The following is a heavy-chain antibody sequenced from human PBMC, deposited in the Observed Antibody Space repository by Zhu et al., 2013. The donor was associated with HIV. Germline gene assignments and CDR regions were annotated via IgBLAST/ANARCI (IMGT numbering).Heavy chain of an antibody. J-gene: IGHJ4*02. Sequence: QVHLVQSGAEVKEPGASVKVSCKASGYTFRAHYIHWVRQAPGQGLEWMGWISPYNGATLYARKFAGRITMTEDRSVTTAFMELSRLGSDDTAVYYCARGGGSSAYGGKSWYFDYWGQGTQVTVSS. V-gene: IGHV1-2*02. CDR1: GYTFRAHY. CDR2: ISPYNGAT. D-gene: IGHD4-17*01. CDR3: ARGGGSSAYGGKSWYFDY.